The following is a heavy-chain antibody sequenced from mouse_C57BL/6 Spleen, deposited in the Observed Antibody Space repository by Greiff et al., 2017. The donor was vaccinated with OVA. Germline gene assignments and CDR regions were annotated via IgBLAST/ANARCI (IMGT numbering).Heavy chain of an antibody. D-gene: IGHD1-3*01. CDR3: AGGKEYFDV. J-gene: IGHJ1*03. CDR1: GYTFTDFN. Sequence: VQLQQSGPELVKPGASVKMSCKASGYTFTDFNMHLVKQSHGKRLVWIGYINPNNGGTSFNQQFKGTATLTVNKSTSTAYMELRSLTTEDSAVYYCAGGKEYFDVWGTGTTVTVSS. V-gene: IGHV1-22*01. CDR2: INPNNGGT.